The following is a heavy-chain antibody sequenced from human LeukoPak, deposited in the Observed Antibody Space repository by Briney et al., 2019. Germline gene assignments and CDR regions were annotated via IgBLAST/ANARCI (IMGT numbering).Heavy chain of an antibody. Sequence: ASVKVSCNASGGTFSSYAISWVRQAPGQGLEWMGWMNPNSGNTGYAQKFQGRVTITRNTSISTAYMELSSLRSEDTAVYYCARGQIRWRTYYYMDVWGKGTTVTVSS. CDR2: MNPNSGNT. V-gene: IGHV1-8*03. D-gene: IGHD3-16*01. CDR1: GGTFSSYA. CDR3: ARGQIRWRTYYYMDV. J-gene: IGHJ6*03.